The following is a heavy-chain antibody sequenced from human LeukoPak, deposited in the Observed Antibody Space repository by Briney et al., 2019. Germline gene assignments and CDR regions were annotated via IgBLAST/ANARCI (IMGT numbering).Heavy chain of an antibody. V-gene: IGHV3-23*01. Sequence: GGSLRLSCAASGFTFSSFAMTWVRQAPGKRLEWVSLISASGSPTYYADSVKGRFTISRDNSKNTLYLQMNSLTGEDTAVYYCARGGVPGAYDIWGQGTMVTVS. CDR3: ARGGVPGAYDI. D-gene: IGHD3-10*01. J-gene: IGHJ3*02. CDR1: GFTFSSFA. CDR2: ISASGSPT.